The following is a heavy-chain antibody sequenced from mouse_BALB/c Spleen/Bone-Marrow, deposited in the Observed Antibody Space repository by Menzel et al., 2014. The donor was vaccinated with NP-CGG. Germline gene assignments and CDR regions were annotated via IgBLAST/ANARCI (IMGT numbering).Heavy chain of an antibody. CDR1: GFDFSRYW. D-gene: IGHD2-1*01. CDR3: ARPGWGNFVFVY. CDR2: INPDSSTI. J-gene: IGHJ3*01. Sequence: DVQLQESGGGLAQPGGSLKLSCAASGFDFSRYWMSWVRQAPGKGLEWIGEINPDSSTINYTPSLKDKFIISRDNAKNTLYLQMSKVRSEDTALYYCARPGWGNFVFVYWGQGTLVTVST. V-gene: IGHV4-1*02.